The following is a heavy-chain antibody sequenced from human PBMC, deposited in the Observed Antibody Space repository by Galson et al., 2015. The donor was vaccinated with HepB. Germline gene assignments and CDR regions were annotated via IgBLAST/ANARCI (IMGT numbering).Heavy chain of an antibody. D-gene: IGHD3-16*01. Sequence: SLRLSCAVSGFTFSNYGMNWFRQAPGEGLEGVSLITHTGSTVYADSEKGRFTISGDNSKNTLYLQLNSLSVEDTAIYYCAKDVPTSYGWLHIDTIDYWGQGSPVTVSS. J-gene: IGHJ4*02. CDR1: GFTFSNYG. CDR3: AKDVPTSYGWLHIDTIDY. CDR2: ITHTGST. V-gene: IGHV3-23*01.